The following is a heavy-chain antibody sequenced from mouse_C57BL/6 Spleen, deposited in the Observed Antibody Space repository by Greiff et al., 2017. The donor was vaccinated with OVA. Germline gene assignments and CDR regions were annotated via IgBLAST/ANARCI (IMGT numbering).Heavy chain of an antibody. CDR2: ISYDGSN. V-gene: IGHV3-6*01. CDR1: GYSITSGYY. D-gene: IGHD2-4*01. J-gene: IGHJ3*01. Sequence: EVKLQESGPGLVKPSQSLSLTCSVTGYSITSGYYWNWIRQFPGNKLEWMGYISYDGSNNYNPSLKNRNSITRDTSKNQFFLKLNSVTTEDTATYYCAREGYYDYDGPSWFAYWGQGTLVTVSA. CDR3: AREGYYDYDGPSWFAY.